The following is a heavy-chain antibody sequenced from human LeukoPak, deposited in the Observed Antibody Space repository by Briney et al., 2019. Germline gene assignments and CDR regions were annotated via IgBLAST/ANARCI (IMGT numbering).Heavy chain of an antibody. CDR1: GGSISSYY. V-gene: IGHV4-59*12. J-gene: IGHJ4*02. D-gene: IGHD6-13*01. CDR3: ARFISAGGPDY. CDR2: IYYSGST. Sequence: SETLSLTCTVSGGSISSYYWTWIRQPPGKGLEWIGYIYYSGSTNYNPSLKSRVTISVDTSKNQFSLKLNSVTAADSAVYYCARFISAGGPDYWGRGILVTVSS.